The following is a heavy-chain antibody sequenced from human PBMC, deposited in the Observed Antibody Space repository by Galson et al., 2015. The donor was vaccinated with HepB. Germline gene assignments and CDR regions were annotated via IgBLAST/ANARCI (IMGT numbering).Heavy chain of an antibody. CDR3: ARDLGFGLDY. Sequence: LRLSCAASGFTFSSYAMNWVRQAPGKELEWVAVIWYDGTIKYYTDSVRGRFTISRDNSKNTLFLQMSSLRVEDTAVYYCARDLGFGLDYWGQGTLVIVSS. D-gene: IGHD3-16*01. CDR1: GFTFSSYA. J-gene: IGHJ4*02. CDR2: IWYDGTIK. V-gene: IGHV3-33*01.